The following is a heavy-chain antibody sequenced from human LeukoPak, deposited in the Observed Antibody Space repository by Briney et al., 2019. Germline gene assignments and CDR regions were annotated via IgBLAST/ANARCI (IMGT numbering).Heavy chain of an antibody. V-gene: IGHV4-4*07. D-gene: IGHD3-22*01. CDR1: GGSISSYY. Sequence: SETLSLTCTVSGGSISSYYWSWIRQPAGKGLEWIGRIYTSGSTNYNPSLKSRVTMSVDTSKNQFSLKLSSVTAADTAVYYRARECYDSSGYYPEYYYFDYWGQGTLVTVSS. CDR2: IYTSGST. CDR3: ARECYDSSGYYPEYYYFDY. J-gene: IGHJ4*02.